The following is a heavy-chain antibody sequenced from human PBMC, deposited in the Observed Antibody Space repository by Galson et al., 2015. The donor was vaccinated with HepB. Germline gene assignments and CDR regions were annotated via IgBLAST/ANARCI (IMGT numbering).Heavy chain of an antibody. CDR3: ASNYDSSGYYNYYFDY. V-gene: IGHV1-69*13. CDR1: GGTFSNFA. J-gene: IGHJ4*02. CDR2: ITPIFGTA. Sequence: SVKVSCKASGGTFSNFAISWVRQAPGQGLEWMGGITPIFGTANYAQEFQGRVTITADESASTAYMELSSLRSEDTAVYYCASNYDSSGYYNYYFDYWGQGTLVTVSS. D-gene: IGHD3-22*01.